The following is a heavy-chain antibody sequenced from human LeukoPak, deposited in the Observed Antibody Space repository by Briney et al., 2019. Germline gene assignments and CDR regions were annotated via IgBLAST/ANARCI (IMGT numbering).Heavy chain of an antibody. V-gene: IGHV3-11*01. CDR3: ARVAVGYSYGYPFDY. CDR1: GFTFSDYY. J-gene: IGHJ4*02. Sequence: GGSLRLSCVASGFTFSDYYMSWIRQAPGKGLEWVSYISSSGSTIYYADSVKGRFTISRDNAKNSLYLQMNSLRAEDTAVYYCARVAVGYSYGYPFDYWGQGTLVSVSS. CDR2: ISSSGSTI. D-gene: IGHD5-18*01.